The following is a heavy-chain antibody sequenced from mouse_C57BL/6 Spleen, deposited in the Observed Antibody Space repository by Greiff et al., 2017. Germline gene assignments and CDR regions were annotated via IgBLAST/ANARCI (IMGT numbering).Heavy chain of an antibody. V-gene: IGHV8-8*01. D-gene: IGHD2-13*01. CDR2: IWWDDDK. CDR3: ARLARDGDGFDY. J-gene: IGHJ2*01. CDR1: GFSLSTFGMG. Sequence: QVTLKVSGPGILQPSPTLSLTCSFSGFSLSTFGMGVGWIRQPSGQGLEWLAHIWWDDDKYYNPALKSPLTISKDTSKNQVFLKIANVDSADTATYDSARLARDGDGFDYWGQGTTLTVSS.